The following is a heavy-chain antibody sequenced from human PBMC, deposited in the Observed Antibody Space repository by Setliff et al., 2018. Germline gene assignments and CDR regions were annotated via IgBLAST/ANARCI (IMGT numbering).Heavy chain of an antibody. J-gene: IGHJ4*02. CDR2: VHYSGST. V-gene: IGHV4-59*01. D-gene: IGHD3-10*01. CDR1: GGFFTGFY. Sequence: SETLSLTCSVSGGFFTGFYWSWLRQSPGKGPEWIGYVHYSGSTLYTPSLKSRVTISLDTSKNQINLSLSSLTAADTAVYYCARHRGASFDSWGPGVLVTVSS. CDR3: ARHRGASFDS.